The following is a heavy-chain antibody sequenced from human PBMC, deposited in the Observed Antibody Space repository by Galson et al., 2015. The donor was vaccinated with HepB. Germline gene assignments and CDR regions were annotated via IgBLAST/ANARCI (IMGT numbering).Heavy chain of an antibody. CDR3: AKDLYYDFWSGTDY. D-gene: IGHD3-3*01. CDR1: GFNFSSYA. J-gene: IGHJ4*02. V-gene: IGHV3-23*01. CDR2: ISGSGGIT. Sequence: SLRLSCAASGFNFSSYAMSWVRQAPGKGMEWVSSISGSGGITYYADSVKGRFTISSDNSKNTLYLQMNSLRAEDTAVYYCAKDLYYDFWSGTDYWGQGTMVTVSS.